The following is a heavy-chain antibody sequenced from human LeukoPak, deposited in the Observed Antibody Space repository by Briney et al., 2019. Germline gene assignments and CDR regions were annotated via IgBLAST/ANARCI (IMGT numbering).Heavy chain of an antibody. CDR2: IWYDGSNE. V-gene: IGHV3-33*01. J-gene: IGHJ5*02. Sequence: GGSLRLSCVASGITFSRFGMHWVRQAPGKGLEWVAFIWYDGSNEYYEDSVKGRFTISRDNSKNTLYLQMNSLRAEDTAVYYCARDSPVTAGPFDPWGQGTLVTVSS. CDR3: ARDSPVTAGPFDP. CDR1: GITFSRFG. D-gene: IGHD4-11*01.